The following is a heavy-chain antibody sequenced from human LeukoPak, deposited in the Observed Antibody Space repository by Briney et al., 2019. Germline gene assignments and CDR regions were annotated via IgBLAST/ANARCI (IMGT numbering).Heavy chain of an antibody. CDR2: IKSKTDGGTT. CDR3: TTDWNLYYYDSSGNFDI. V-gene: IGHV3-15*01. Sequence: GGSLRLSCAASGFTFSNAWMSWVRQAPGKGLEWVGRIKSKTDGGTTDYAAPVKGRFTISRDDSKNTLYLQMNSLKTEDTAVYYCTTDWNLYYYDSSGNFDIWGQGTMVTVSS. CDR1: GFTFSNAW. D-gene: IGHD3-22*01. J-gene: IGHJ3*02.